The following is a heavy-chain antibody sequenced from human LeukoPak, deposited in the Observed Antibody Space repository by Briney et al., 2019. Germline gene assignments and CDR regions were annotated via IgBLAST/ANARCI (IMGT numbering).Heavy chain of an antibody. D-gene: IGHD3-22*01. V-gene: IGHV3-33*01. CDR1: GFTFSSYG. CDR2: IWYDGSNK. J-gene: IGHJ4*02. CDR3: AMERKIVVVQYYFDY. Sequence: GGSLRLSCAASGFTFSSYGMHWVRQAPGKGLEWVAVIWYDGSNKYYADSVKGRFTISRDNSKNTLYLQMNSLRAEDTAVYYCAMERKIVVVQYYFDYWGQGTLVTVSS.